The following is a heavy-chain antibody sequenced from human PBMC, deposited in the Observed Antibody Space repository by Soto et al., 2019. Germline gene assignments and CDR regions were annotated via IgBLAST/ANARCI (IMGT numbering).Heavy chain of an antibody. D-gene: IGHD5-12*01. CDR2: IYSSGST. Sequence: SETLSLTCTVSGGSISSYYWSWIRQPPGKGLEWIGRIYSSGSTNYNPSLKSRVTMSVDTSKNQFSLKLSSVTAADTAVYYCARVSWLAALNLWGQGTLVTVSS. J-gene: IGHJ5*02. CDR3: ARVSWLAALNL. V-gene: IGHV4-4*07. CDR1: GGSISSYY.